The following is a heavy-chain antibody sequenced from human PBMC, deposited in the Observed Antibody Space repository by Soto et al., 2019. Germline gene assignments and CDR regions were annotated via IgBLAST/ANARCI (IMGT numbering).Heavy chain of an antibody. D-gene: IGHD3-10*01. V-gene: IGHV4-34*02. CDR1: GESFSGHY. CDR2: IEHGGST. J-gene: IGHJ4*02. CDR3: ARAPMVRGVPLDFDY. Sequence: QVQLQQWGTRLLKPSETLSLTCAVFGESFSGHYWSWIRQTPGKGLEGIGEIEHGGSTNYTPSLKSRVRMSVDTTRKQFSLRLNSVIAADTAVYYCARAPMVRGVPLDFDYWGQGTLVTVSS.